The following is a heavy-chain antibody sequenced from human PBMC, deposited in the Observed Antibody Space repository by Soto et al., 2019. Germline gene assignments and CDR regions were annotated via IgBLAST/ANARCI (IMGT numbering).Heavy chain of an antibody. D-gene: IGHD3-10*01. Sequence: SETLSLTCAVYGGSFSGYYWSWIRQPPGKGLEWIGEINHSGSTNYNPSLKSRVTISVDTSKNQFSLKLSSVTAADTAVYYCARDNLIYGSGSLDYWGQGTLVTVSS. CDR1: GGSFSGYY. J-gene: IGHJ4*02. CDR3: ARDNLIYGSGSLDY. V-gene: IGHV4-34*01. CDR2: INHSGST.